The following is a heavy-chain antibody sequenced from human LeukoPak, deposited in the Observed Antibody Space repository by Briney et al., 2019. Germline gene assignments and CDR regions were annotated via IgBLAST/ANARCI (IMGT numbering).Heavy chain of an antibody. V-gene: IGHV4-39*07. CDR2: IYYSGST. CDR3: ARARTGTTLDY. CDR1: GGSISSSSYY. Sequence: PSETLSLTCTVSGGSISSSSYYWGWIRQPPGKGLEWIGSIYYSGSTYYNPSLKSRVTISVDTSKNQFSLKLSSVTAADTAVYYCARARTGTTLDYWGQGTLATVSS. J-gene: IGHJ4*02. D-gene: IGHD1-1*01.